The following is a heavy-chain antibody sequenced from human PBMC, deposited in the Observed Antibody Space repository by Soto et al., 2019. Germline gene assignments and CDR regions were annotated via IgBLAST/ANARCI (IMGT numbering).Heavy chain of an antibody. J-gene: IGHJ5*02. V-gene: IGHV4-59*01. Sequence: PPEILFHRCTVTGGSISSDYWSWIRQPQGQGLQWIGYLYYDGSTCDNPSLKSRITISVDTSKNQFSLRLTYVTAADTAVYYCVKGGSSKFDPWGQGTLVT. CDR2: LYYDGST. CDR1: GGSISSDY. D-gene: IGHD1-26*01. CDR3: VKGGSSKFDP.